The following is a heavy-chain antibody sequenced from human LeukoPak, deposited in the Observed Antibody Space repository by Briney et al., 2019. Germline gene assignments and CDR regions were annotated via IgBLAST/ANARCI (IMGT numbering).Heavy chain of an antibody. D-gene: IGHD1-7*01. CDR2: ISWNSGSI. Sequence: GGSLRLSCAASGFTFDDYAMHWVRQAPGKGLEWVSGISWNSGSIGYADSVKGRFTISRDNAKNSLYLQMNSLRTEDTALYYCAKDFATGTTWGIDYWGQGTLVTVSS. V-gene: IGHV3-9*01. J-gene: IGHJ4*02. CDR3: AKDFATGTTWGIDY. CDR1: GFTFDDYA.